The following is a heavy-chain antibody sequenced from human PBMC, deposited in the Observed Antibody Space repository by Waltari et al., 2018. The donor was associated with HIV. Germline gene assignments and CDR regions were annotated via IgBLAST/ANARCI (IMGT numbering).Heavy chain of an antibody. CDR2: IKQDGSEK. V-gene: IGHV3-7*01. CDR3: ARLRGGYDFDY. Sequence: EVQLVESGGGLVPPGGSLRLSCSAYGFTFSSYWMSWVRQAPGKGLECVANIKQDGSEKSYVDSVKGRFTISRDNAKNSLYLQMNNLRAEDTAVYYCARLRGGYDFDYWGQGTLVTVSS. J-gene: IGHJ4*02. CDR1: GFTFSSYW. D-gene: IGHD5-12*01.